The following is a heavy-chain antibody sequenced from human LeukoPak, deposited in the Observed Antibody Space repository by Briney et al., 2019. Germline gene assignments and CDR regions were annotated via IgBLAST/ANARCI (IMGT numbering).Heavy chain of an antibody. D-gene: IGHD3-16*01. CDR2: IIPIFGTA. Sequence: GASVKVSCKASGGTFSSYAISWVRQAPGQGLEWMGGIIPIFGTANYAQKFQGRVTITTDESTSTACMELSSLRSEDTAVYYCARNPIGGRQQDAFDIWGQGTMVTVSS. J-gene: IGHJ3*02. CDR1: GGTFSSYA. CDR3: ARNPIGGRQQDAFDI. V-gene: IGHV1-69*05.